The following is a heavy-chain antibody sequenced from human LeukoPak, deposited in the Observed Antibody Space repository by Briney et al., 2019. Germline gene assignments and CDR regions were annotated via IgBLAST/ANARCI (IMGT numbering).Heavy chain of an antibody. CDR2: IIPIFGTA. J-gene: IGHJ4*02. Sequence: SVKVSCKASGGTFSSYAISWVRQAPGQGLEWMGGIIPIFGTANYAQKFQGRVTITADKSTSTAYMELSGLRSEDTAVYYCAVPDSRREGDIYFDYWGQGTLVTVSS. V-gene: IGHV1-69*06. D-gene: IGHD3-22*01. CDR3: AVPDSRREGDIYFDY. CDR1: GGTFSSYA.